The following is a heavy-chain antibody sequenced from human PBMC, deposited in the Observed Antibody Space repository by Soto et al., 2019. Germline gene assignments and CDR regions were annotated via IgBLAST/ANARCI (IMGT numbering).Heavy chain of an antibody. CDR1: GGSISSSSYY. J-gene: IGHJ4*02. Sequence: LSLTCTVSGGSISSSSYYWGWIRQPPGKGLEWIGSIYYSGSTYYNPSLKSRVTISVDTSKNQFSLKLSSVTAADTAVYYCARLPANAIRGDLDYWGQGTLVTVSS. D-gene: IGHD2-8*01. CDR2: IYYSGST. V-gene: IGHV4-39*01. CDR3: ARLPANAIRGDLDY.